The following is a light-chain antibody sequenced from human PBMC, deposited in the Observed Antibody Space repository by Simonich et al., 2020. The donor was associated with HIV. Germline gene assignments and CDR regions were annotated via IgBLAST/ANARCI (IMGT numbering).Light chain of an antibody. CDR3: QQLSSYPT. CDR2: AAS. Sequence: DIQMTQSPSSLSASVGDRVTITCRANQSIRSYLNWYQQKPGKAPKLLIYAASTLQSGVASRFSGSGSGTEFSLTISSLQPEDFATYYCQQLSSYPTFGQGTRLEIK. J-gene: IGKJ5*01. V-gene: IGKV1-9*01. CDR1: QSIRSY.